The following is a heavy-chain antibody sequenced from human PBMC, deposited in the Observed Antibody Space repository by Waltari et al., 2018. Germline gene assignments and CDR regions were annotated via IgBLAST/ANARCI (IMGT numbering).Heavy chain of an antibody. CDR1: GVG. CDR2: IYWDNDK. D-gene: IGHD5-18*01. Sequence: GVGVGWIRQPPGKALEWLAVIYWDNDKRYSPSLRNRLTITKDTSRNQVVLTMSNVDPVDTATYFCAHRALADTAMGWDFGSWDYWGQGALVTVSS. J-gene: IGHJ4*02. CDR3: AHRALADTAMGWDFGSWDY. V-gene: IGHV2-5*02.